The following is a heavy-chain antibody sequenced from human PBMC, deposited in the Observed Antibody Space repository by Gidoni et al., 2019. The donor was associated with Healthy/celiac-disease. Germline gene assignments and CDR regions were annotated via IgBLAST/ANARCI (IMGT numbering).Heavy chain of an antibody. D-gene: IGHD3-9*01. CDR1: GFTFSSYA. V-gene: IGHV3-23*04. CDR2: ISGSGGST. Sequence: EGQLVEPGGGLVQPGGSLRLSCAAAGFTFSSYATSWVCQAPGKGLEWVSAISGSGGSTYYAGSVKGRFTISRDNSKNTLYLQMNSRRAEDTAVYYCAKERVGRYFDWLLFSAFDIWGQGTMVTVSS. CDR3: AKERVGRYFDWLLFSAFDI. J-gene: IGHJ3*02.